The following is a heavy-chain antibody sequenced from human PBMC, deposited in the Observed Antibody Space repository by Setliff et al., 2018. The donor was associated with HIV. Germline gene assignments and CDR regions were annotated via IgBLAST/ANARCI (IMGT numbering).Heavy chain of an antibody. J-gene: IGHJ4*02. CDR3: AAWGPRYSYAPYFFDS. CDR2: INDRGST. CDR1: NGSFSGYY. V-gene: IGHV4-34*01. D-gene: IGHD5-18*01. Sequence: SETLSLTCAVYNGSFSGYYWTWIRQPPGKGMEWIGEINDRGSTNYSPSLKSRVTILVDASRNQFSLRLSSVTAADTAVYYCAAWGPRYSYAPYFFDSWGQGTLVTVSS.